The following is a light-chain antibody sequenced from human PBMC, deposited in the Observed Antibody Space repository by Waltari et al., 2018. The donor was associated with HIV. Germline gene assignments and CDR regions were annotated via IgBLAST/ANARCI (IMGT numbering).Light chain of an antibody. Sequence: DIVMTQSADSLGVSLGERATLNCSSIQSVFKMSNGKNSLAWYQQKPGQPPKLLIYWASTRESGVPDRFSGSGSGTDFTLTISGLQAEDVAVYYCQHYYDTLVTFGGGTRVEI. J-gene: IGKJ4*01. CDR2: WAS. CDR1: QSVFKMSNGKNS. CDR3: QHYYDTLVT. V-gene: IGKV4-1*01.